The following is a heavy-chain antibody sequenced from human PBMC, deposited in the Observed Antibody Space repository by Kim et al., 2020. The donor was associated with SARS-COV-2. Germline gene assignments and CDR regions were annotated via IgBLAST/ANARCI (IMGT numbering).Heavy chain of an antibody. J-gene: IGHJ1*01. Sequence: GDTKYNADTVQGRFTISRDKSKNTLYLQTNSMRAEDTAVYYCLTPHYFQHWGQGTLVTVSS. CDR2: GDTK. CDR3: LTPHYFQH. V-gene: IGHV3-23*01.